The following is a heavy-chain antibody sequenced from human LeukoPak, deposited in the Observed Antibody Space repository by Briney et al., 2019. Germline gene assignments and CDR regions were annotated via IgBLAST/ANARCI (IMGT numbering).Heavy chain of an antibody. V-gene: IGHV4-59*08. Sequence: SQTLSLTCTVSAGSISSYYWSWIRQPPGKGLEWIGYIYYSGSTNYNPSLKSRVTISVDTSKNQFSLKLTSVTAADMAVYFCARQFLVGSTFHAFDLWGQGTRVTVSS. CDR2: IYYSGST. J-gene: IGHJ3*01. D-gene: IGHD1-26*01. CDR3: ARQFLVGSTFHAFDL. CDR1: AGSISSYY.